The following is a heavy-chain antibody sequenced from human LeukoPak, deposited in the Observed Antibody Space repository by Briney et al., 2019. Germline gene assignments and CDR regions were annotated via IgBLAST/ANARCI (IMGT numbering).Heavy chain of an antibody. Sequence: SETLSLTCTVSGGSISSSSYYWGWIRQPPGKGLEWIGSIYYSGSTYYNPSLKSRVTISVDTSKNQFSLKLSTVTAADTAVYYCASIEEDIVVVPAVDYWGQGTLVTVSS. J-gene: IGHJ4*02. CDR1: GGSISSSSYY. CDR3: ASIEEDIVVVPAVDY. V-gene: IGHV4-39*01. CDR2: IYYSGST. D-gene: IGHD2-2*01.